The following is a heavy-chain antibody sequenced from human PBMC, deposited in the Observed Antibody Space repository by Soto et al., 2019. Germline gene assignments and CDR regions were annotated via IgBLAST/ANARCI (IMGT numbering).Heavy chain of an antibody. D-gene: IGHD3-10*01. J-gene: IGHJ6*02. CDR2: IYYSGST. V-gene: IGHV4-59*01. CDR3: ARGDPLLWFGEKVYYGMDV. CDR1: GGSISSYY. Sequence: SETLSLTCTVSGGSISSYYWSWLRQPPGKGLEWIGYIYYSGSTNYNPSLKSRVTISVDTSKNQFSLKLSSVTAADTAVYYCARGDPLLWFGEKVYYGMDVWGLGTLVTVSS.